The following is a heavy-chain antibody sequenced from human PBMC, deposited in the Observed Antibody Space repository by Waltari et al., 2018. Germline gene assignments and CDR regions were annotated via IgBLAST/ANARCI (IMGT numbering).Heavy chain of an antibody. CDR2: INHSGST. Sequence: QVQLQQWGAGLLKPSETLSLTCAVYGGSFSGYYWRWIRQPPGKGLEWIGEINHSGSTNYNPSLKSRVTISVDTSKNQFSLKLSSVTAADTAVYYCARGPYYDFWSGYYFSVYWGQGTLVTVSS. J-gene: IGHJ4*02. CDR1: GGSFSGYY. D-gene: IGHD3-3*01. CDR3: ARGPYYDFWSGYYFSVY. V-gene: IGHV4-34*01.